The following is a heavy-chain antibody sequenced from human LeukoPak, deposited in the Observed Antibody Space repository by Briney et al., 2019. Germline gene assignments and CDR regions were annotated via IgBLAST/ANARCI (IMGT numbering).Heavy chain of an antibody. CDR2: ISSSGSGGNT. V-gene: IGHV3-23*01. CDR1: GFTFRNFA. Sequence: GGSLRLSCAASGFTFRNFAMSWVRQAPGKGLEWVSGISSSGSGGNTYYADSVKGRFTISRDSSKNTLFLHMNTLRAEDTAIYYCAKDRTVGASYWYLDLWGRGTLVTVSS. D-gene: IGHD1-26*01. CDR3: AKDRTVGASYWYLDL. J-gene: IGHJ2*01.